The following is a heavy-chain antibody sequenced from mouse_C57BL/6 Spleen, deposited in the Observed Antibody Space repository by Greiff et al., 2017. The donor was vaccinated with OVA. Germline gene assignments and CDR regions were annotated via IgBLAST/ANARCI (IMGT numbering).Heavy chain of an antibody. J-gene: IGHJ1*03. Sequence: EVKLLESGPGLVKPSQSLSLTCSVSGYSITSGCFRNWLRQFPGNILEWMGILSYDGSNNYNPPLKNRISITRDTSKNQFFLKLNSVTTENTATYYCARGGSSPYWYFDVWGTGTTVTVSS. D-gene: IGHD1-1*01. CDR2: LSYDGSN. CDR1: GYSITSGCF. V-gene: IGHV3-6*01. CDR3: ARGGSSPYWYFDV.